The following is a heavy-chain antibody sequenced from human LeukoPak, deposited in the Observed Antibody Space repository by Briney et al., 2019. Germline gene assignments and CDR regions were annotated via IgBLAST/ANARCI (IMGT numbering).Heavy chain of an antibody. V-gene: IGHV3-69-1*01. J-gene: IGHJ4*02. D-gene: IGHD1-1*01. CDR1: GFTVSSNY. CDR3: VRDYRYAFDY. CDR2: ISSRTI. Sequence: GGSLRLSCAASGFTVSSNYINWVRQAPGKGLEWVSHISSRTISYAESLKGRFTISRDNAKNSLYLQMNSLSAEDTAVYYCVRDYRYAFDYWGQGALVTVSS.